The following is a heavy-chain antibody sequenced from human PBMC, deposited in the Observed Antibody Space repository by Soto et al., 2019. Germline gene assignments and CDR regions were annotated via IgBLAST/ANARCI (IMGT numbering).Heavy chain of an antibody. Sequence: GGSLRLSCAASGFTFSYYYMSWIRQAPGKGLEWVSYISSSSSYTNYADSVKGRFTISRDNAKNSLYLQMNSLRAEDTAVYYCAXMYYYDSSGAEYNWFDPWGQGTLVTVSS. CDR2: ISSSSSYT. CDR3: AXMYYYDSSGAEYNWFDP. D-gene: IGHD3-22*01. CDR1: GFTFSYYY. J-gene: IGHJ5*02. V-gene: IGHV3-11*06.